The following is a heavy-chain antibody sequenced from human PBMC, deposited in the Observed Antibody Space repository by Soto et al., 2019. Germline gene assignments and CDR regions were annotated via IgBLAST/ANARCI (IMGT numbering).Heavy chain of an antibody. CDR3: ARGLGTRTLYGMDV. V-gene: IGHV1-2*02. CDR2: INPSSGGT. Sequence: CLPWVRQAPGQGLEWMGWINPSSGGTNYAQKFQGRVTMTRDTSISTAYMELSRLRSDDTAVYYCARGLGTRTLYGMDVWGQGTTVTVS. D-gene: IGHD3-16*01. CDR1: C. J-gene: IGHJ6*02.